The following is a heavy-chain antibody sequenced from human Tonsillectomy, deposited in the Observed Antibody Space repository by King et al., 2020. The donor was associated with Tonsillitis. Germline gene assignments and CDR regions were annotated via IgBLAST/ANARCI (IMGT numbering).Heavy chain of an antibody. CDR2: IYPDDSDT. V-gene: IGHV5-51*01. J-gene: IGHJ4*02. D-gene: IGHD4-23*01. Sequence: QLVQSGAEVKKPGESLKISCKGSGYSFTSYWIVWVRQMPGKGLEWMGVIYPDDSDTRYSPPFQAQVTISADKSSNTAFLQWSSLKASDTAMYYCARSSDFGNSNFDYWGQGTLVTVSS. CDR1: GYSFTSYW. CDR3: ARSSDFGNSNFDY.